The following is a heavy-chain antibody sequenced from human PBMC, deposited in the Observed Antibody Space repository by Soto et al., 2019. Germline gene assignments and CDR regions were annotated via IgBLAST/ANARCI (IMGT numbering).Heavy chain of an antibody. CDR2: IIPLFGTT. CDR1: GDTFSSYT. Sequence: QVQLVQSGAEVKKPGSSVKVSCKASGDTFSSYTITWVRQAPGQGLEWMGGIIPLFGTTYYAQKFRGRVTFTADTYTSTAYMELSSLTSEDRAVYYCARKVASSDDAFDIWGQGTMVTVSS. V-gene: IGHV1-69*06. J-gene: IGHJ3*02. CDR3: ARKVASSDDAFDI.